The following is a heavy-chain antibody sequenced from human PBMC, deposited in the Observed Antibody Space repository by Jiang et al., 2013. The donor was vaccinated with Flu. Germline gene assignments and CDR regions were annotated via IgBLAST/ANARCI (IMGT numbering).Heavy chain of an antibody. Sequence: VQLVESGAEVKKPGESLKISCKGSGFSFTSHWIGWVRQKPGKGLQWMGAVYPGDSETKYSPSFQGQVTMSADRSITTAYLMWSNLQASDTAIYFCARVDSGGTVTGALDAWGQGPWSPSP. CDR2: VYPGDSET. D-gene: IGHD6-19*01. V-gene: IGHV5-51*01. J-gene: IGHJ5*02. CDR3: ARVDSGGTVTGALDA. CDR1: GFSFTSHW.